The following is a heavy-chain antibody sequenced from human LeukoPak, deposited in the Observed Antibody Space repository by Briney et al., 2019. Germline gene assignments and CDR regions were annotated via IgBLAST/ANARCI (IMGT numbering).Heavy chain of an antibody. D-gene: IGHD2-21*01. J-gene: IGHJ5*02. CDR1: GGTFSNYA. V-gene: IGHV1-69*13. Sequence: SVKVSCKASGGTFSNYAVSWVRQAPGQGLEWMGGIIPIFGTSNYAQKFQSRVTITADDSTSTAYMELSSLRSEDTAVYYCARTYCGGDCYKYNWFDPWGQGTLVTVSS. CDR2: IIPIFGTS. CDR3: ARTYCGGDCYKYNWFDP.